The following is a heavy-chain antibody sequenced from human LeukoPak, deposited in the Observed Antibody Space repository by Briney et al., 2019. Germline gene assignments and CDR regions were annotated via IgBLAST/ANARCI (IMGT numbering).Heavy chain of an antibody. Sequence: KPSETLSLTCTVSGGSISSSSYYWGWIRQPPGKGLEWIGSIYYSGSTYYNPSLKSRVTISVDTSKNQFSLKLSSVTAADTAVYYCAREGLPYYFDYWGQGTLVTVSS. CDR3: AREGLPYYFDY. D-gene: IGHD5-12*01. V-gene: IGHV4-39*07. CDR2: IYYSGST. J-gene: IGHJ4*02. CDR1: GGSISSSSYY.